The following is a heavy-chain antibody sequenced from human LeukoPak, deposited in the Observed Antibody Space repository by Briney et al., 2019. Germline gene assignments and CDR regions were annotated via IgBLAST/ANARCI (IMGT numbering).Heavy chain of an antibody. CDR2: INWNGGST. CDR1: GGSFSGYY. CDR3: ARASYGSGSYPDYYYYYMDV. V-gene: IGHV3-20*01. D-gene: IGHD3-10*01. Sequence: ETLSLTCAVYGGSFSGYYWSWVRQAPGKGLEWVSGINWNGGSTGYADSVKGRFTISRDNAKNSLYLQMNSLRAEDTALYHCARASYGSGSYPDYYYYYMDVWGKGTTVTISS. J-gene: IGHJ6*03.